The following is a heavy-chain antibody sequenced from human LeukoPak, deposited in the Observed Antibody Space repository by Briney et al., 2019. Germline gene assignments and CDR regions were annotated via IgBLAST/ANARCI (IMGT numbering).Heavy chain of an antibody. CDR2: ISGSGGST. V-gene: IGHV3-23*01. CDR1: GFTFSSYA. D-gene: IGHD1-26*01. J-gene: IGHJ4*02. CDR3: AKHRWELTNIDY. Sequence: GRSLRLSCAASGFTFSSYAMSWVRQAPGRGLEGVSAISGSGGSTYYADSVKGRFAISRDKSKNTLYLQMNSLRAEDTAVYYCAKHRWELTNIDYWGQGTLVTVSS.